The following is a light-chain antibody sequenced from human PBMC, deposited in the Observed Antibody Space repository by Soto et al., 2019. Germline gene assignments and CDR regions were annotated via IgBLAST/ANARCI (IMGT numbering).Light chain of an antibody. CDR1: SSNIGSNY. Sequence: QSVLTQPPSASGAPGQKVSISCSGSSSNIGSNYVYWYQKLPGTAPKVLIYSNDQRPSGVPDRFSGSKSGTSASLAISGLRSEDEADYYCAAWDDSLSGHVVFGGGTQLTVL. CDR2: SND. V-gene: IGLV1-47*02. J-gene: IGLJ2*01. CDR3: AAWDDSLSGHVV.